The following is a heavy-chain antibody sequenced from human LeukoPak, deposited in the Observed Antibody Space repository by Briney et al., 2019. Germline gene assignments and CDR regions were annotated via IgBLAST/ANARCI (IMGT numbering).Heavy chain of an antibody. Sequence: PGGSLRLSCVASGFTFSTYAMSWVRQAPGKGLEWVSGISGGGASTYFADSVKGRFTISRDNSRNTLYLLMNSLRADDAAIYYCAKAKPPTYARGWFWDYWGQGTLVTVSA. J-gene: IGHJ4*02. CDR1: GFTFSTYA. V-gene: IGHV3-23*01. CDR3: AKAKPPTYARGWFWDY. D-gene: IGHD6-19*01. CDR2: ISGGGAST.